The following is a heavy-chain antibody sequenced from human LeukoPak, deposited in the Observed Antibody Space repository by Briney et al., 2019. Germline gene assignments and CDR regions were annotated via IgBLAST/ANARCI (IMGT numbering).Heavy chain of an antibody. CDR3: ARLDSSGCLSV. CDR1: GGSISGYS. D-gene: IGHD6-19*01. Sequence: SETLSLTCTVSGGSISGYSWTWIRQPPGKGLEWIGYMYYSGSTKYNPSLRSRVPISVDTSKNQISLKVNSVTAADTAVYYCARLDSSGCLSVWGQGTLVTVSS. V-gene: IGHV4-59*08. CDR2: MYYSGST. J-gene: IGHJ1*01.